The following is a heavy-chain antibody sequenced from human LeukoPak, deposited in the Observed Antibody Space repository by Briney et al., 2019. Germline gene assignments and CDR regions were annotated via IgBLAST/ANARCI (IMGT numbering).Heavy chain of an antibody. J-gene: IGHJ5*02. CDR1: GYTFTGYY. D-gene: IGHD6-13*01. CDR3: ARDYAAADNWFDP. CDR2: INPNSGGT. Sequence: ASVKASCKASGYTFTGYYMHWVRQAPGQGLEWMGWINPNSGGTNYAHKVQGRVTMTRDTSISTAYMELSRLRSDDTAVYYCARDYAAADNWFDPWGQGTLVTVSS. V-gene: IGHV1-2*07.